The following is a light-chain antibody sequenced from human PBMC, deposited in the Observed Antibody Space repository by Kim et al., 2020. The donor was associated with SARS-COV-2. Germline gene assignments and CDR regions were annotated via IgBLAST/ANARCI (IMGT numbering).Light chain of an antibody. CDR2: DVS. CDR3: SSYTSSSTLV. J-gene: IGLJ1*01. CDR1: SSDVGGYNY. V-gene: IGLV2-14*03. Sequence: QSITISCTGTSSDVGGYNYVSWYQQHPGKAPKLMIYDVSNRPSGVSIRFSGSKSGNTASLTISGLQAEDEADYYCSSYTSSSTLVFGTGDQGHRP.